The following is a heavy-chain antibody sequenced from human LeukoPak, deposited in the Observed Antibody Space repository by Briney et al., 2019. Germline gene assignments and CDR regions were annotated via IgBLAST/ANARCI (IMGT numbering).Heavy chain of an antibody. CDR2: ISSSSSYI. Sequence: GGSLRLFCAASGFTFSSYSMNWVRQAPGKGLEWVSSISSSSSYIYYADSVKGRFTISRDNAKNSLYLQMNSLRAEDTAVYYCARDLLDYDILTGYYDNDAFDIWGQGTMVTVSS. CDR1: GFTFSSYS. V-gene: IGHV3-21*01. J-gene: IGHJ3*02. D-gene: IGHD3-9*01. CDR3: ARDLLDYDILTGYYDNDAFDI.